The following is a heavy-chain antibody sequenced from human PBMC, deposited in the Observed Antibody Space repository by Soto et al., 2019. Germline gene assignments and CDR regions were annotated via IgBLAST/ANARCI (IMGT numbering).Heavy chain of an antibody. J-gene: IGHJ6*02. D-gene: IGHD3-22*01. CDR3: AKPLYYDSAGYYYNYYYGMDV. V-gene: IGHV3-23*01. CDR2: ISPSGGST. CDR1: GFTFSNYA. Sequence: GGSLRLSCAASGFTFSNYAMIWVRQAPRKGLEWVSIISPSGGSTYYADSVKGRFTISRDNSKNTLYVQMNSLRAEDTALYYCAKPLYYDSAGYYYNYYYGMDVWGQGTTVTVYS.